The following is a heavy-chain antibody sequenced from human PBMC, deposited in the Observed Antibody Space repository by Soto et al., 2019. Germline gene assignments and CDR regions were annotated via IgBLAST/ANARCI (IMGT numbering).Heavy chain of an antibody. V-gene: IGHV3-9*01. D-gene: IGHD6-13*01. J-gene: IGHJ4*02. Sequence: EVQLVESGGGLVQPGRSLRLSCAASGFTFDDYAMHWVRQAPGKGLEWVSGISWNSGSIGYADSVKGRFTISRDNAKNSLYLQMNSLRAEDTALYYCAKAVGRGIAAAGTDYWGQGTLVPVSS. CDR2: ISWNSGSI. CDR1: GFTFDDYA. CDR3: AKAVGRGIAAAGTDY.